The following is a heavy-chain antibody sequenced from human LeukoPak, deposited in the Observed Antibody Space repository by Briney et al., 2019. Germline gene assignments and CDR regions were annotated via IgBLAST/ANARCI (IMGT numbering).Heavy chain of an antibody. Sequence: GGSLRLSCAASGFTFSSYEMNWVRQAPGKGLEWVSYISSSGSTIYYADSVKGRFTISRDNAKNSLYLQMNSLRAEDTAVYYCAKSNGYGLIDIWGQGTMVTVSS. CDR1: GFTFSSYE. CDR2: ISSSGSTI. J-gene: IGHJ3*02. CDR3: AKSNGYGLIDI. V-gene: IGHV3-48*03. D-gene: IGHD3-22*01.